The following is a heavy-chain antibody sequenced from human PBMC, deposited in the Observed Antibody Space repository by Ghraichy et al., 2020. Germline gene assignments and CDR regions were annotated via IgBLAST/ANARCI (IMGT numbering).Heavy chain of an antibody. CDR3: ARQPYLGRVAFDI. Sequence: SQTLSLTCAVYGGSFSGYYWSWIRQPPGKGLEWIGEINHSGSTNYNPSLKSRVTISVDTSKNQFSLKLSSVTAADTAVYYCARQPYLGRVAFDIWGQGTMVTVSS. CDR1: GGSFSGYY. V-gene: IGHV4-34*01. CDR2: INHSGST. J-gene: IGHJ3*02.